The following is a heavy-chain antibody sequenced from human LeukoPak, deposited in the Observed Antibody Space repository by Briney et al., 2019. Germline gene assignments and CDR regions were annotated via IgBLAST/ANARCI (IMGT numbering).Heavy chain of an antibody. CDR3: ARVIMSSGWKRPANYFDY. J-gene: IGHJ4*02. D-gene: IGHD6-19*01. V-gene: IGHV1-69*13. Sequence: SVKVSCKASGGTFSSYAISWVRQAPGQGLEWMGGIIPIFGTANYAQKFQGRVTITADESTSTAYMDLSSLRSEDTAVYYCARVIMSSGWKRPANYFDYWGQGTLVTVSS. CDR2: IIPIFGTA. CDR1: GGTFSSYA.